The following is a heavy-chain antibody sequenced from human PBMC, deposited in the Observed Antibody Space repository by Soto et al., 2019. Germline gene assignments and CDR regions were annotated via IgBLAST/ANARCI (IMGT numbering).Heavy chain of an antibody. CDR2: INHNSGGT. Sequence: ASVKVSCKASGYTFTGYYMHWVRQAPGQGLEWMGWINHNSGGTNYAQKFQGWVTMTRDTSISTAYMELSRLRSDDTAVYYCARGRILVPAAIAGWFDPWGQGTLVTVSS. D-gene: IGHD2-2*01. CDR1: GYTFTGYY. CDR3: ARGRILVPAAIAGWFDP. J-gene: IGHJ5*02. V-gene: IGHV1-2*04.